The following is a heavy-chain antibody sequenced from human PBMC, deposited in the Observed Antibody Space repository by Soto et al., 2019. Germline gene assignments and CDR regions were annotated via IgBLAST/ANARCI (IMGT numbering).Heavy chain of an antibody. V-gene: IGHV1-69*13. CDR1: GGTFSSYS. J-gene: IGHJ6*02. D-gene: IGHD6-13*01. Sequence: SVKVSCKASGGTFSSYSISWVRPAPGQGLEWMGGIIPIFGTANYAQKFQGRVTITADESTSTAYMELSSLRSEDTAVYYCARALRGTAAGRQVAALTLGYYYGMDVWGQGTTVTVSS. CDR3: ARALRGTAAGRQVAALTLGYYYGMDV. CDR2: IIPIFGTA.